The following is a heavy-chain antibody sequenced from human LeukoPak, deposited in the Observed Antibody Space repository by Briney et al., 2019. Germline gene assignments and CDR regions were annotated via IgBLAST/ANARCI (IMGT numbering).Heavy chain of an antibody. Sequence: GGSLRLSCAASGFTFSNFGMHWVRQAPGKGLEWMAVISYNGKVTYYADSVKGRFTISRDNSEDILYLQMTSLRVEDTALYYCAKEKDYRVSASCDYWGQGIQVTVSS. V-gene: IGHV3-30*18. CDR3: AKEKDYRVSASCDY. CDR2: ISYNGKVT. CDR1: GFTFSNFG. D-gene: IGHD3-10*01. J-gene: IGHJ4*02.